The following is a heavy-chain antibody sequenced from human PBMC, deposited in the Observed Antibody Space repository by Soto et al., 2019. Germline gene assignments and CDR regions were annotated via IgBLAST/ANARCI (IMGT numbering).Heavy chain of an antibody. CDR3: ARVGGSSCFPEGCFAPWFDP. CDR2: IYYSGST. D-gene: IGHD6-13*01. Sequence: PSETLSLTCTVSGGSISSGGYYWGWIRQHPGKGLEWIGYIYYSGSTYYNPSLKSRVTISVDTSKNQFSLKLSSVTAADTAVYYCARVGGSSCFPEGCFAPWFDPWGQGTLVTVSS. CDR1: GGSISSGGYY. J-gene: IGHJ5*02. V-gene: IGHV4-31*03.